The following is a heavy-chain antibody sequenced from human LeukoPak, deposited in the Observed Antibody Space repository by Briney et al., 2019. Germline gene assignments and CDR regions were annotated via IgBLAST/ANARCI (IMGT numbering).Heavy chain of an antibody. CDR3: ARAPVRGYYGSGSYYKGIKDYYYYYMDV. Sequence: ASVKVSCKASGYTFTSYYMHWVRQAPGQGLEWMGIINPSGGSTSYAQKFQGRVTITTDESTSTAYMELSSLRSEDTAVYYCARAPVRGYYGSGSYYKGIKDYYYYYMDVWGKGTTVTISS. J-gene: IGHJ6*03. D-gene: IGHD3-10*01. CDR1: GYTFTSYY. V-gene: IGHV1-46*01. CDR2: INPSGGST.